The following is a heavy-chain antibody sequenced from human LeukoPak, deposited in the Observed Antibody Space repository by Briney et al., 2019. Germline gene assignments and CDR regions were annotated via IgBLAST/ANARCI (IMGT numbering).Heavy chain of an antibody. Sequence: AAPRDSPMYPLYSPSSDGNSCVTQAPGQGLEWRGRISAYNGNTNYAKKLQGRVTMTTATSTSTAYMELRSLRSDDTAVYYCAREGIRGYQQSYGMDVWGEGSTVTVSS. CDR1: LYSPSSDG. CDR2: ISAYNGNT. V-gene: IGHV1-18*01. CDR3: AREGIRGYQQSYGMDV. D-gene: IGHD2-2*01. J-gene: IGHJ6*04.